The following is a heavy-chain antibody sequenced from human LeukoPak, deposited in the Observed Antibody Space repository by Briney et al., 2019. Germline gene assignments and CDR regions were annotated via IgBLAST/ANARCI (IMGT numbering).Heavy chain of an antibody. CDR3: AGGRAPEN. Sequence: SETLSLTCTVSGGPISSSSYYWGWIRQPPGKGLEWIGSIYYSGSTYYNPSLKSRVTISVDTSKNQFSLKLSSVTAADTAIYYCAGGRAPENWGQGTLVTVSS. J-gene: IGHJ4*02. CDR2: IYYSGST. CDR1: GGPISSSSYY. V-gene: IGHV4-39*01.